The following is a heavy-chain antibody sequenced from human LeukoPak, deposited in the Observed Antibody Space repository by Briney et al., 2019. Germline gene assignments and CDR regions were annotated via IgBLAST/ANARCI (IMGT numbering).Heavy chain of an antibody. J-gene: IGHJ4*02. D-gene: IGHD6-19*01. V-gene: IGHV4-59*12. CDR2: IYYSGST. Sequence: SETLSLTCTVSGGSISSYYWSWIRQPPGKGLEWIGYIYYSGSTNYNPSLKSRVTISVDTSKNQFSLKLSSVTAADTALYYCARGRSGVAGFDYWGQGTLVTVSS. CDR1: GGSISSYY. CDR3: ARGRSGVAGFDY.